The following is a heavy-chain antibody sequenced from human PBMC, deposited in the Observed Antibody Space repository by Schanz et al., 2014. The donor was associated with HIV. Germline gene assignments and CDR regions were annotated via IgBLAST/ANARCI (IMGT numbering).Heavy chain of an antibody. J-gene: IGHJ6*02. CDR3: AKDQGYDFWSGYYNYYHMDV. D-gene: IGHD3-3*01. Sequence: EVQLVESGGGLVQPGRSLRLSCAASGFTFDDYAMHWVRQAPGKGLEWVSGISWNSGSIGYADSVKGRFTISRDNSKKTVNLQMNSLRAEDTAVYSCAKDQGYDFWSGYYNYYHMDVWGQGATVTVSS. CDR2: ISWNSGSI. CDR1: GFTFDDYA. V-gene: IGHV3-9*01.